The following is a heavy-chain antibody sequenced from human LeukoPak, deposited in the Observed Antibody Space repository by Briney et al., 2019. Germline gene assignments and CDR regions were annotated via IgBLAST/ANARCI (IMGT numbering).Heavy chain of an antibody. CDR2: INWNGAST. CDR1: GPSVDDYG. J-gene: IGHJ4*02. CDR3: ARTVGYCSGGRCYSSFTGCLDY. V-gene: IGHV3-20*04. Sequence: GRCLTLARAPYGPSVDDYGIRWVRPQPGEGLGWVSGINWNGASTRHADCVEGRFTISRDNAKNSLYLQMNSLRAEDTALYYCARTVGYCSGGRCYSSFTGCLDYWGQGTLVTVSS. D-gene: IGHD2-15*01.